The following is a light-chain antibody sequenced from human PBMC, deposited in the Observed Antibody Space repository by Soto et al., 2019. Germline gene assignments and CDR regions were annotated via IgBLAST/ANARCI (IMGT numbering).Light chain of an antibody. Sequence: EIVVTQSPATLSVSPGERATLSCRASQSVGSSLAWYQQKPGQAPRRVIYGASTRATGVPARFTGSGSGTEFTLTISSLQSEDFAVYYCQQYNYWPPWTFGQGTKVEIK. J-gene: IGKJ1*01. CDR1: QSVGSS. CDR3: QQYNYWPPWT. V-gene: IGKV3-15*01. CDR2: GAS.